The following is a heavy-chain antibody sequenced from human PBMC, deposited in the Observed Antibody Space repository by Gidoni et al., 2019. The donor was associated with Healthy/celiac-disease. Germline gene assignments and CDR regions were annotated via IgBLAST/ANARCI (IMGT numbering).Heavy chain of an antibody. Sequence: QLQLQESGPGLVKPSETLSLTCTVSGGSISSSSYYWGWIRQPPGKGREWIGSIYYSGSTYYNPSLKSRVTISVDTSKNQFSLKLSSVTAADTAVYYCARLSAARWFDPWGQGTLVTVSS. CDR1: GGSISSSSYY. CDR3: ARLSAARWFDP. CDR2: IYYSGST. V-gene: IGHV4-39*01. D-gene: IGHD6-6*01. J-gene: IGHJ5*02.